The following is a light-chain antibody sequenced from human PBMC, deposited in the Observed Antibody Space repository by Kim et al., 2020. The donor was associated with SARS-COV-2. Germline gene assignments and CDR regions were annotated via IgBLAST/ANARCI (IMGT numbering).Light chain of an antibody. CDR1: NSNIGTNA. V-gene: IGLV1-44*01. CDR2: TNN. Sequence: QSVLTQPPSVFGTPGQRVTISCSGSNSNIGTNAVNWYHQLPGTAPKLLIYTNNQRLLGVPDRFSGSKSGTSASLAISGLQSEDEAIYYCATWDDSLHAVVFGGGTQLTVL. CDR3: ATWDDSLHAVV. J-gene: IGLJ2*01.